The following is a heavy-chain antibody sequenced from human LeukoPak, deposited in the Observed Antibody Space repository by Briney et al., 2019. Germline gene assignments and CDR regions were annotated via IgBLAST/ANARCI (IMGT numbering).Heavy chain of an antibody. CDR3: ARDVHGDYGSGWFDH. Sequence: SVKVSCKTSGGTFNNSAISWVRQAPGQGLEWLGGIMPLFGTAGYAQKFQGRVTITKDESTRTVYLELTSLTSDDTAVYYCARDVHGDYGSGWFDHWGQEPWSPSPQ. J-gene: IGHJ5*02. V-gene: IGHV1-69*05. CDR2: IMPLFGTA. CDR1: GGTFNNSA. D-gene: IGHD4-17*01.